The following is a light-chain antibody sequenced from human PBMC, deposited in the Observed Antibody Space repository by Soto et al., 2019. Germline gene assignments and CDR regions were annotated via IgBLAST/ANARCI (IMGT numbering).Light chain of an antibody. Sequence: EIVMTQYPATLSVSPGERATLSCMASQSVSSNLAWYQQKPGQAPRLLIYGASTRATGIPARFSGSGSGTEFTLTISSLQSEDFAVYYCQQYNNWPPWTFGQGTKVDI. CDR2: GAS. J-gene: IGKJ1*01. V-gene: IGKV3-15*01. CDR1: QSVSSN. CDR3: QQYNNWPPWT.